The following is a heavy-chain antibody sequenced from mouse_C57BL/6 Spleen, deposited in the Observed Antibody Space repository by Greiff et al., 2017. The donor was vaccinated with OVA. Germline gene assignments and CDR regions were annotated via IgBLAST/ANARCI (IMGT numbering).Heavy chain of an antibody. CDR2: IRLKSDNYAT. D-gene: IGHD1-1*01. J-gene: IGHJ2*01. V-gene: IGHV6-3*01. Sequence: EVKLVESGGGLVQPGGSMTLSCVASGFTFSNYWMNWVRQSPEKGLEWVAQIRLKSDNYATHYAESVKGRFTISRDDSKSSVYLQMNNLRAEDTGIYYCTGQILLYFDYWGQGTTLTVSS. CDR1: GFTFSNYW. CDR3: TGQILLYFDY.